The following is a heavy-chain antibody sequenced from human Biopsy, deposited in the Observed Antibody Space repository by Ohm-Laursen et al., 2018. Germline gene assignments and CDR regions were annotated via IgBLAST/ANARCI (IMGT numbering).Heavy chain of an antibody. CDR1: GDSISTSTTYY. Sequence: PGTLSLTCTVSGDSISTSTTYYWAWLRQPPGKGLEWLGSIYNSETTFYNPSLKSRVAISVDTSTNQFSLRVSSVTAADTALYYCARHPTGFWFDPWGHGTLVTVSS. CDR2: IYNSETT. CDR3: ARHPTGFWFDP. J-gene: IGHJ5*02. V-gene: IGHV4-39*01.